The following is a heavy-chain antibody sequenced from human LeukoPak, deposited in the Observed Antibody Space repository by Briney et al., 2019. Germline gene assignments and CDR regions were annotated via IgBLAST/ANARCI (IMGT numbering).Heavy chain of an antibody. J-gene: IGHJ5*02. Sequence: PSETLSLTCTVSGGSISSYYWSWIRQPPGKGLEWIGYIYYSGTTNYNPSLKSRVTISIDTSKNQFSLNLTSVTAADTAVYYCARATSSSWYGDWFDPWGQGTLVTVSS. V-gene: IGHV4-59*12. CDR2: IYYSGTT. CDR1: GGSISSYY. CDR3: ARATSSSWYGDWFDP. D-gene: IGHD6-13*01.